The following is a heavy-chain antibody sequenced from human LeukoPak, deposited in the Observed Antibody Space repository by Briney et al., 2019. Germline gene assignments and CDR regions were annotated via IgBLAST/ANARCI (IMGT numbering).Heavy chain of an antibody. D-gene: IGHD2-8*01. CDR3: ARTKCTNGVCYTQTDYFDY. Sequence: SETLSLTCAVYGGSFSGYYWSWIRQPPGKGLEWIGEINHSGSTNYNPSLKSRVTISVDTSKNQFSLKLSSVTAADTAVYYCARTKCTNGVCYTQTDYFDYWGQGTLVTVSS. CDR1: GGSFSGYY. CDR2: INHSGST. V-gene: IGHV4-34*01. J-gene: IGHJ4*02.